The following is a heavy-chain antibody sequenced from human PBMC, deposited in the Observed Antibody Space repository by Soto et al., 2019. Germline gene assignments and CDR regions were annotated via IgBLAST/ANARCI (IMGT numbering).Heavy chain of an antibody. J-gene: IGHJ6*02. CDR1: GYSFTSYW. CDR2: IYPGDSDT. Sequence: PGESLKISCKGSGYSFTSYWIGWVRQMPGKGLEWMGIIYPGDSDTRYRPSFQGQVTIPADKSIRTAYLQWRSLKASDTAMYYCARPSDYSNYYYYGMDVWGQGTTVTVSS. V-gene: IGHV5-51*01. D-gene: IGHD4-4*01. CDR3: ARPSDYSNYYYYGMDV.